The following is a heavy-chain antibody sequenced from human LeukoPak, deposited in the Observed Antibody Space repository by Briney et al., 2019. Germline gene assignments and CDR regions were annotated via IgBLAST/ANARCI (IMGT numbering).Heavy chain of an antibody. CDR3: ARSGCGYYYYMDV. CDR2: IHYSGST. CDR1: GGSISSSSYY. D-gene: IGHD3-3*01. J-gene: IGHJ6*03. V-gene: IGHV4-39*01. Sequence: PSETLSLTCTVSGGSISSSSYYWGWIRQPPGKGREWIGSIHYSGSTYYNPSLKSRVTISVDTSKNQFSLKLSSVTAADTAVYYCARSGCGYYYYMDVWGKGTTVTVSS.